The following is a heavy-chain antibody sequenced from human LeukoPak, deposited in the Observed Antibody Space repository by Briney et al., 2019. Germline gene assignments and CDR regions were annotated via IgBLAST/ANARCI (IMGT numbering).Heavy chain of an antibody. V-gene: IGHV3-21*01. CDR2: ISSSSSYI. Sequence: GGSLRLSCAASGFTFSSYSMNWVRQAPGKGLEWVLSISSSSSYIYYADSVKGRFTISRDNAKNSLYLQTNSLRAEDTAVYYCASQYYYYYMDVWGKGTTVTVSS. CDR1: GFTFSSYS. CDR3: ASQYYYYYMDV. J-gene: IGHJ6*03.